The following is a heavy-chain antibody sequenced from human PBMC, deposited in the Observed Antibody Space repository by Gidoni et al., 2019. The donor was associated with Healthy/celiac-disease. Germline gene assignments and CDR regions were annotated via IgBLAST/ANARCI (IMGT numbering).Heavy chain of an antibody. J-gene: IGHJ6*02. CDR2: ISYSGST. D-gene: IGHD3-3*01. Sequence: QVQLQESGPGLVKPSQTLSLTCTVSGGSISSGGYYWSWIRQHPGKGLEWIGYISYSGSTYYNPSLKSRVTISVDTSKNQFSLKLSSVTAADTAVYYCARDAPLDVGDARFLEWLPPEHYGMDVWGQGTTVTVSS. V-gene: IGHV4-31*03. CDR3: ARDAPLDVGDARFLEWLPPEHYGMDV. CDR1: GGSISSGGYY.